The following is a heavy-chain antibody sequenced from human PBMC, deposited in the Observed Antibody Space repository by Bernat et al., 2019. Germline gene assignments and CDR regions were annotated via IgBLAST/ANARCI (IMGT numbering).Heavy chain of an antibody. CDR3: ARDRFLDSSSWFDP. CDR2: INPNSGGT. Sequence: QVQLVQSGAEVKKPGASVKVSCKASGYTFTGYYMHWVRQAPGQGLEWMGWINPNSGGTNYAQKFQGRLAMTRDTSISTAYMELSRLRSDDTAVYYCARDRFLDSSSWFDPWGQGTLVTVSS. D-gene: IGHD6-6*01. J-gene: IGHJ5*02. CDR1: GYTFTGYY. V-gene: IGHV1-2*02.